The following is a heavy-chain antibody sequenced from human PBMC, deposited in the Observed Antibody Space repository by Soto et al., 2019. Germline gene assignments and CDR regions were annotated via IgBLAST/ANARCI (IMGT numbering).Heavy chain of an antibody. CDR1: GYTFTSYD. D-gene: IGHD6-25*01. V-gene: IGHV1-8*01. CDR2: MNPNSGNT. CDR3: ASSAQEGNWFDP. Sequence: QVQLVQSGAEVKKPGASVKVSCKASGYTFTSYDINWVRQTTGQGLEWMGWMNPNSGNTGYAQKFQGRVTMTRNTSISTAYMELSSLRSEDTAVYYCASSAQEGNWFDPWGQGTLVTVSS. J-gene: IGHJ5*02.